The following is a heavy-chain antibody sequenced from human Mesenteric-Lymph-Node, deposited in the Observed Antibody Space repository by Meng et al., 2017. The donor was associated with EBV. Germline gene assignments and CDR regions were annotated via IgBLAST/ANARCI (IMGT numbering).Heavy chain of an antibody. J-gene: IGHJ4*02. V-gene: IGHV7-4-1*02. CDR3: ARDSGSYYYYFDY. Sequence: VQVVQSGLELRKPGASVKVSCKASGSTFTSYAINWVRQAPGQGLEWMGWINTDTGNPTYAQDLAGRFVFSLDTSVSTAYLQISSLKADDTAVYYCARDSGSYYYYFDYWGQGTLVTVSS. D-gene: IGHD1-26*01. CDR1: GSTFTSYA. CDR2: INTDTGNP.